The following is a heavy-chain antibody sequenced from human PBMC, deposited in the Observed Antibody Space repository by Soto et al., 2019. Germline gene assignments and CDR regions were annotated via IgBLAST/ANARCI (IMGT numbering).Heavy chain of an antibody. J-gene: IGHJ4*02. Sequence: SLRLSCAASGFSFTNFAMSWVRQAPGKGLEWVAGIGASGDITWYADSVKGRLSISRDNSKNTLYLQLNSLRFEDTAVYYCAKDDFTDRGDDYFDYWGPGTLVTVSS. CDR1: GFSFTNFA. CDR3: AKDDFTDRGDDYFDY. CDR2: IGASGDIT. D-gene: IGHD2-21*02. V-gene: IGHV3-23*01.